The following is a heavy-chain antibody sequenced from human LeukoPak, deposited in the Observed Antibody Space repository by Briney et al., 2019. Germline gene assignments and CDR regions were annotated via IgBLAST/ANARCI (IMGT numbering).Heavy chain of an antibody. Sequence: GGSLRLSCAASGFPFSVADMTWVRQAPGKGLEWVSLIGASGESTYYADSVKGRFTISRDNSKNTLSLQMNSLRVEDTAMYFCAKDIQLLIWGLGTMVTVSS. CDR1: GFPFSVAD. V-gene: IGHV3-23*01. D-gene: IGHD5-24*01. CDR3: AKDIQLLI. CDR2: IGASGEST. J-gene: IGHJ3*02.